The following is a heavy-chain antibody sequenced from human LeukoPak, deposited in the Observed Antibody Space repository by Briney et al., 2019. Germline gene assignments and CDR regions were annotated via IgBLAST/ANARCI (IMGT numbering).Heavy chain of an antibody. CDR3: TTGIRGD. V-gene: IGHV3-15*07. CDR2: IASKTDGGAT. J-gene: IGHJ4*02. D-gene: IGHD3-10*01. Sequence: GGSLRLSCSASGLTVTNAWMNWVRQAPGEGLNWVGRIASKTDGGATDYAAPVKGRFTISRDDSKNTLSLQMNSLKTEDTAVYYCTTGIRGDWGQGTLVTVSS. CDR1: GLTVTNAW.